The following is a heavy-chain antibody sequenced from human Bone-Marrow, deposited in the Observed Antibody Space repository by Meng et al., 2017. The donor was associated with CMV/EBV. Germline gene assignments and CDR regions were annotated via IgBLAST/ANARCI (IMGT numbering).Heavy chain of an antibody. CDR3: ASCRVDYSKDGGGYYYYGMDV. CDR2: IKQDGSEK. CDR1: GFTFSSYI. D-gene: IGHD4-11*01. V-gene: IGHV3-7*01. J-gene: IGHJ6*02. Sequence: GESLKISCAASGFTFSSYIMNWVRQAPGKGLEWVANIKQDGSEKYYVDSVKGRFTISRDNAKNSLYLQMNSLRAEDKAVYYCASCRVDYSKDGGGYYYYGMDVWAQGTTATVPS.